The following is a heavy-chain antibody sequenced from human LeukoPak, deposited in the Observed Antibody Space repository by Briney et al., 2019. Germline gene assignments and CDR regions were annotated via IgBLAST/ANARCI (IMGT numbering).Heavy chain of an antibody. J-gene: IGHJ5*02. CDR2: IIPILGIA. CDR1: GGTFSSYA. V-gene: IGHV1-69*04. D-gene: IGHD2-2*01. Sequence: GASVKVSCKASGGTFSSYAISWVRQAPGQGLEWMGRIIPILGIANYAQKFQGRVTITADKSTSTAYMELSSLRSEDTAVYYCAAVWDIVVVPAASWGQGTLVTVSS. CDR3: AAVWDIVVVPAAS.